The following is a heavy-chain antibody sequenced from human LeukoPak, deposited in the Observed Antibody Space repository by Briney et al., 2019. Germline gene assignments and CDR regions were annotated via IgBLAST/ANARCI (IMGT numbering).Heavy chain of an antibody. J-gene: IGHJ4*02. V-gene: IGHV3-72*01. D-gene: IGHD4-17*01. CDR2: TRNKANSYTT. CDR3: ARAGIDYGNFDY. CDR1: GFTFSDHY. Sequence: GGSLRLSCAASGFTFSDHYMDWVHQAPGKGLEWVGRTRNKANSYTTEYAASVKGRFTISRDDSKNSLYLQMNSLKTEDTAVYYCARAGIDYGNFDYWGQGTLVTVSS.